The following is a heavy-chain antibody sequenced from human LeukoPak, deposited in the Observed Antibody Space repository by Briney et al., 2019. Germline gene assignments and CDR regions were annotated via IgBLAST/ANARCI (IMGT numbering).Heavy chain of an antibody. J-gene: IGHJ4*02. CDR2: ISSSSRTV. CDR3: ARDLSSVPTR. CDR1: GFTFSSHS. Sequence: GGSLRLSCAASGFTFSSHSMNWVRQAPGKGLEWVSYISSSSRTVHYADSVKGRFTISRDNAKNSLYLQMNSLRDEDTAVYYCARDLSSVPTRWGQGTLVTVSS. V-gene: IGHV3-48*02. D-gene: IGHD3-10*01.